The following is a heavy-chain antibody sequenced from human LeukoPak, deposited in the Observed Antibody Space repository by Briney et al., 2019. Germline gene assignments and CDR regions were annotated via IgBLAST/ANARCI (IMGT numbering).Heavy chain of an antibody. D-gene: IGHD6-19*01. CDR3: ARARSPPGGGSGWSLDY. Sequence: VASVKVSCKASGYTFTGYYMHWVRQAPGQGLEWMGWINPNSGSTNYAQKFQGRVTMTRDTSISTAYMELSRLRSDDTAVYYCARARSPPGGGSGWSLDYWGQGTLVTVSS. J-gene: IGHJ4*02. V-gene: IGHV1-2*02. CDR1: GYTFTGYY. CDR2: INPNSGST.